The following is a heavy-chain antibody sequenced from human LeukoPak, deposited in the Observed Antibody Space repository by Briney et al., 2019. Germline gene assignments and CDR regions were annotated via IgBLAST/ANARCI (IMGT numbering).Heavy chain of an antibody. V-gene: IGHV3-30*02. Sequence: GGSLRLSCAASGFTFSSYGMHWVRQAPGKGLEWVAFIRYDGSNKYYADSVKGRFTTSRDNAKNTLYLQMNSLRAEDTAVYYCARETAVAGNYSSDHWGQGTLFTVSS. CDR1: GFTFSSYG. D-gene: IGHD3-10*01. CDR2: IRYDGSNK. J-gene: IGHJ4*02. CDR3: ARETAVAGNYSSDH.